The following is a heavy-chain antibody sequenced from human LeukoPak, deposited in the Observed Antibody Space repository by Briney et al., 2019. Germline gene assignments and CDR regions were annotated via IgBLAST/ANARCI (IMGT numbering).Heavy chain of an antibody. V-gene: IGHV3-48*01. CDR2: ISSSSSTI. D-gene: IGHD3-3*01. CDR3: ASRLRFLEWLSLDAFDI. J-gene: IGHJ3*02. CDR1: GFTFSSYS. Sequence: GGSLRLSCAASGFTFSSYSMNWVRQAPGKGLEWVSYISSSSSTIYYADSVKGRFTISRDNAKNSLYLQMNSLRAEDTAVYYCASRLRFLEWLSLDAFDIWGQGTMVTVS.